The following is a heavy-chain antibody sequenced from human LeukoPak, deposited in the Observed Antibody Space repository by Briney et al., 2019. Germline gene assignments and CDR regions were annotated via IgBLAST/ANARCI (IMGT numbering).Heavy chain of an antibody. J-gene: IGHJ4*02. Sequence: ASVKVSCKASGYTFTAYHIDWLRQAPGQGLEWMGWIKPDSSATKYTQKFQGRVTLTRGTSISTAYLELSRLRSDDTAIYYCARACRSCGDGACSCFDYWGQGTLVTVSS. CDR2: IKPDSSAT. V-gene: IGHV1-2*02. D-gene: IGHD2-15*01. CDR1: GYTFTAYH. CDR3: ARACRSCGDGACSCFDY.